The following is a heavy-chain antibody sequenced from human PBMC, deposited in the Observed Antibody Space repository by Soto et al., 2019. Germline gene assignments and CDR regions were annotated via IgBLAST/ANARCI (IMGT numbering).Heavy chain of an antibody. J-gene: IGHJ5*02. D-gene: IGHD4-17*01. CDR1: GFTLRSHA. CDR2: VSYDGSTT. CDR3: ARHLVSTVTTSDWFDP. V-gene: IGHV3-30-3*01. Sequence: QVQLVESGGGVVQPGRSLRLSCAASGFTLRSHAMHWVRQAPGKGLEWLSIVSYDGSTTFYANSVKGRFTISRDNSKNTLYLQMNGLRPDDTAVYFCARHLVSTVTTSDWFDPWGQGTLVTVSS.